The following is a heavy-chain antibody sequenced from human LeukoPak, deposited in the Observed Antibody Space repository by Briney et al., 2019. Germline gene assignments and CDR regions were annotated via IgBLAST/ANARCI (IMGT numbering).Heavy chain of an antibody. CDR3: ARDRYDFWSGYSGPSGY. Sequence: GASVKVSCKASGYTFTGYYMHWVRRAPGQGLEWMGWINPNSGGTNYAQKFQGRVTMTRDTSISTAYMELSRLRSDDTAVYYCARDRYDFWSGYSGPSGYWGQGTLGTVSS. D-gene: IGHD3-3*01. CDR2: INPNSGGT. J-gene: IGHJ4*02. V-gene: IGHV1-2*02. CDR1: GYTFTGYY.